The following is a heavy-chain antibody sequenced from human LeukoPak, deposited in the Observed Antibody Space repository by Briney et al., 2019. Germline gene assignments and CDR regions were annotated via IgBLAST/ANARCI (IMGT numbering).Heavy chain of an antibody. CDR2: ISGSGGST. J-gene: IGHJ6*03. V-gene: IGHV3-23*01. D-gene: IGHD2-8*01. CDR1: GFTFSSYA. CDR3: AKVGGYCTNGVCYSYYYYYYMDV. Sequence: GGSLRLSCAASGFTFSSYAMSWVRQAPGKGLEWVSAISGSGGSTCYADSVKGRFTISRDNSKNTLYLQMNSLRAEDTAVYYCAKVGGYCTNGVCYSYYYYYYMDVWGKGTTVTVSS.